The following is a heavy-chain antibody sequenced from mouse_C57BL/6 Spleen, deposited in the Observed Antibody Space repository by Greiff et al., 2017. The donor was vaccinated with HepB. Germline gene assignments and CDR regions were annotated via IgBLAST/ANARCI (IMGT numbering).Heavy chain of an antibody. D-gene: IGHD2-3*01. CDR1: GYTFTSYW. CDR2: IDPSDSYT. J-gene: IGHJ2*01. Sequence: QVQLQQPGAELVKPGASVKLSCKASGYTFTSYWMQWVKQRPGQGLEWIGEIDPSDSYTNYNQKFMGKATLTVDTSSSTAYMQLISLTSEDSAVYYCGGWLLQGGYYFDYWGQGTTRTVSS. V-gene: IGHV1-50*01. CDR3: GGWLLQGGYYFDY.